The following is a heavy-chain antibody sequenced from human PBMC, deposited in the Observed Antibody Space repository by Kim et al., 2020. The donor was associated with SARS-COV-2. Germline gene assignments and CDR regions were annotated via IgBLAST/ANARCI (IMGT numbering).Heavy chain of an antibody. CDR3: ARDIRIVSGYYYSPAY. D-gene: IGHD3-22*01. CDR2: IAYDGSNK. CDR1: GFTFSSYG. J-gene: IGHJ4*02. V-gene: IGHV3-33*05. Sequence: LSLTCAASGFTFSSYGMHWVRQAPGKGLEWVAVIAYDGSNKYYADSVKGRFTITRDNSKNTLYLQMNSMRAEDTAVYYCARDIRIVSGYYYSPAYWGQGSLLTVSS.